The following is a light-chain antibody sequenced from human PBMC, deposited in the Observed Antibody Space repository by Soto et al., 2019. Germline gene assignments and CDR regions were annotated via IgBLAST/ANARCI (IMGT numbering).Light chain of an antibody. CDR1: QVITNF. CDR2: AAS. J-gene: IGKJ4*01. CDR3: QKYNSAPLT. V-gene: IGKV1-27*01. Sequence: DIQMTQSPSSLSASVGDRVTITCRASQVITNFSAWYQQKPGKAPKLLIYAASTLQSGVPSRFSGSGSGTDFTLTISSLQPEDVATYYCQKYNSAPLTFGGGTKVEIK.